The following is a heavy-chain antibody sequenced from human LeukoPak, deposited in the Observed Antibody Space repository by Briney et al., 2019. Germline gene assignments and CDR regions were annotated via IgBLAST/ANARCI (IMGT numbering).Heavy chain of an antibody. J-gene: IGHJ4*02. CDR1: GGSISPYY. Sequence: SETLSLTCTVSGGSISPYYRSRIRQPPGKGLEWLGYIYYSGNTDYNPSLKSRVAISVDTSKNQFSLKLSSVTAADTAVYYCARSTGTTMFIDYWGQGTLVTVSS. CDR3: ARSTGTTMFIDY. V-gene: IGHV4-59*01. CDR2: IYYSGNT. D-gene: IGHD3-10*02.